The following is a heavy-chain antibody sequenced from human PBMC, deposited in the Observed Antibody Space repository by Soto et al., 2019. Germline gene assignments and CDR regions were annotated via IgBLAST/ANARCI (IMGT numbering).Heavy chain of an antibody. CDR3: VRGVYCGGNCYSGTDY. V-gene: IGHV4-30-4*01. D-gene: IGHD2-21*02. CDR1: GGSVVSGDYC. Sequence: SETLSLTCTVSGGSVVSGDYCLSCIRQPPWNGLEWIGYIHHTESTYYNPSLKSRLTISSDTSKNQFSLDLRSVTGADTAVYYCVRGVYCGGNCYSGTDYWGRGAQVTVSS. CDR2: IHHTEST. J-gene: IGHJ4*02.